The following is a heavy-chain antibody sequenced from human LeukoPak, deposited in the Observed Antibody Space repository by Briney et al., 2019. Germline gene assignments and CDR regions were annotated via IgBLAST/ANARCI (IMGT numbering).Heavy chain of an antibody. V-gene: IGHV3-21*01. CDR1: GLNFSSYS. Sequence: PGGSLRLSCAASGLNFSSYSMHWVRQAPGKGLEWVSSISSSSSYIYYADSVKGRFTISRDNAKNSLYLQMNSLRAEDTAVYYCARGFPSGYWGQGTLVTVSS. CDR2: ISSSSSYI. J-gene: IGHJ4*02. CDR3: ARGFPSGY.